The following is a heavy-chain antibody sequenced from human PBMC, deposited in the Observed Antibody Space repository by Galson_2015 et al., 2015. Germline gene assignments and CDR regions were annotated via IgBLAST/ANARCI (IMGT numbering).Heavy chain of an antibody. J-gene: IGHJ5*02. Sequence: SVKVSCKASGYTFTSYGISWVRQAPGQGLEWMGWISAYNGDTNYAQKLQGRVTMTTDTSTSTAYMELRSLRSDDTAVYYCARVNCGGDCPNWFDPWGQGTQVTVSS. CDR2: ISAYNGDT. V-gene: IGHV1-18*01. CDR1: GYTFTSYG. CDR3: ARVNCGGDCPNWFDP. D-gene: IGHD2-21*02.